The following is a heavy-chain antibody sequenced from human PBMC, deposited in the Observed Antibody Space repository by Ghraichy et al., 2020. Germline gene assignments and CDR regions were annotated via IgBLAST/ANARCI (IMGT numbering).Heavy chain of an antibody. V-gene: IGHV4-34*01. CDR3: ARGRRAGGICYGTFCSNYYSMDV. CDR1: GGSFSDYY. Sequence: ESLNISCAVYGGSFSDYYSIWIRQPPGRGLEWIGEINHIGSANFNPSLKSRVTMSIDTSKNQFSLSLSSVTAADTAVYYCARGRRAGGICYGTFCSNYYSMDVWGKGTTVTVSS. J-gene: IGHJ6*03. CDR2: INHIGSA. D-gene: IGHD2-8*02.